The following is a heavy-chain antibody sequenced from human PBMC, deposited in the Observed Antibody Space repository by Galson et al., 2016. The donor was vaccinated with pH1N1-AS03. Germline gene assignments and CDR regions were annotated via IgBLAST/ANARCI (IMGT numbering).Heavy chain of an antibody. CDR2: ISHDAKNT. V-gene: IGHV3-30*18. CDR1: GFIFSNYG. Sequence: SLRLSCAVSGFIFSNYGMHWVRQAPGKGLEWVAGISHDAKNTYYADSVKGRFPISRDNSKNTLYLQINSLRLDDTAVFYCAKPTWAMVSIGSLDHWGQGTLVIVSS. J-gene: IGHJ4*02. D-gene: IGHD5-18*01. CDR3: AKPTWAMVSIGSLDH.